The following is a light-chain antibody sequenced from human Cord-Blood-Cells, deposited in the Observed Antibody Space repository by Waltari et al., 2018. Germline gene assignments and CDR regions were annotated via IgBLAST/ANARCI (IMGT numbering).Light chain of an antibody. CDR3: SSYTSSSTRV. CDR1: SSDGGGYKY. CDR2: DVS. J-gene: IGLJ2*01. Sequence: QSALTQPASVSGSPGQLITISCTGISSDGGGYKYVSWYHKPPGKAPKLMIYDVSNLPSEFSKLFSGSKSGNTASLTISGLQAEDEADYYCSSYTSSSTRVFGGGTKLTVL. V-gene: IGLV2-14*01.